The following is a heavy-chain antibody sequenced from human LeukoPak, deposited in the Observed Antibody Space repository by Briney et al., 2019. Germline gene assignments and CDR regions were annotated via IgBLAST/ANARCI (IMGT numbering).Heavy chain of an antibody. CDR1: GFTFSTYA. Sequence: PGGSLRLSCAASGFTFSTYATHWVRQAPGKGLEYVSAISTNGVGTYYANSVKGRFIISRDNSKNTLYLQMGSLRAEDMAVYYCARYGSGSCYDYWGQGTLVTVSS. J-gene: IGHJ4*02. CDR2: ISTNGVGT. D-gene: IGHD3-10*01. CDR3: ARYGSGSCYDY. V-gene: IGHV3-64*01.